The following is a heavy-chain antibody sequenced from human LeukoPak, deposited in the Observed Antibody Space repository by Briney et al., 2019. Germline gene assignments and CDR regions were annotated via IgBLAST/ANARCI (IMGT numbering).Heavy chain of an antibody. V-gene: IGHV3-66*01. CDR1: GFTVSSNY. Sequence: GGSLSLSCAASGFTVSSNYMSWVRQAPGKGLEWVSVIYSGGSTYYADSVKGRFTISRDNSKNTLYLQMNSLRAEDTAVYYCARDKSAAGTYYYYYGMDVWGQGTTVTVSS. CDR2: IYSGGST. D-gene: IGHD6-13*01. CDR3: ARDKSAAGTYYYYYGMDV. J-gene: IGHJ6*02.